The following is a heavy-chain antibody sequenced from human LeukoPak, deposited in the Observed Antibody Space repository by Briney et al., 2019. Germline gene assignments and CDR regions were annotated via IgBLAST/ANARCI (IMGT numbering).Heavy chain of an antibody. J-gene: IGHJ6*04. D-gene: IGHD2-2*01. V-gene: IGHV3-48*03. CDR1: GFTFSSYE. CDR3: ARDMLGPGDCSSTSCPERDYYYYYSMDV. CDR2: ISSSGSTI. Sequence: PGGSLRLSCAASGFTFSSYEMNWVRQAPGKGLEWASYISSSGSTIYYADSVKGRFTISRDNAKNSLYLQMNSLRAEDTAVYYCARDMLGPGDCSSTSCPERDYYYYYSMDVWGKGTTVTVSS.